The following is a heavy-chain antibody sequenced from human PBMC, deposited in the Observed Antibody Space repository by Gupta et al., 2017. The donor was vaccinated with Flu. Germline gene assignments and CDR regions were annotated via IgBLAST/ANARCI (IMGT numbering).Heavy chain of an antibody. CDR2: INNDGNS. CDR3: AVLYWGGGGRGF. Sequence: QVQLQESGPGLVKPSETLSLTCTASGGSISYAHWMWVRQPPGKGMEYVGHINNDGNSQYNPELESGVVISVDTSEKLFSLKMTSVTAADTDVDFCAVLYWGGGGRGFWGQGTAVTVSS. J-gene: IGHJ4*02. V-gene: IGHV4-59*08. CDR1: GGSISYAH. D-gene: IGHD7-27*01.